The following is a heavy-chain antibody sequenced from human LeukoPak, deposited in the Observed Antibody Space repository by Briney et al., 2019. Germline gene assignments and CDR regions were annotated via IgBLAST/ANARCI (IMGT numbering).Heavy chain of an antibody. J-gene: IGHJ4*02. D-gene: IGHD6-19*01. CDR3: ARAETWLVFFDY. Sequence: SETLSLTCAVYGGSFSGYYWSWIRQPPGKGREGSGEINHSGSTNYNPSLKSRVTISVDTSKNHCSLQLSSVTAADTAVYYCARAETWLVFFDYWGQGTLVTVSS. CDR1: GGSFSGYY. V-gene: IGHV4-34*01. CDR2: INHSGST.